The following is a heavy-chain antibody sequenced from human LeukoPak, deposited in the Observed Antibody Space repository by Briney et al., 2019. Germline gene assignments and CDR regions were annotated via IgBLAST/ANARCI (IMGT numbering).Heavy chain of an antibody. J-gene: IGHJ3*02. CDR3: ARVRGGVIPDAFDI. V-gene: IGHV3-23*01. CDR1: GFTFSSYA. D-gene: IGHD3-10*01. Sequence: GGSLRLSCAASGFTFSSYAMSWVRQAPGKGLEWVSVISGSGDSTYYADSVKGRFTIARDASENTLYLQMNSLRAEDTAVYYCARVRGGVIPDAFDIWGQGTMVTVSS. CDR2: ISGSGDST.